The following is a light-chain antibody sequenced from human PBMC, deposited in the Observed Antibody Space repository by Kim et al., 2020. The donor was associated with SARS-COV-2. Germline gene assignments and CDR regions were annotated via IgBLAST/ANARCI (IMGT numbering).Light chain of an antibody. CDR3: NSRDSSGNHQV. CDR1: RLHSIY. V-gene: IGLV3-19*01. J-gene: IGLJ3*02. Sequence: AVGQTVRINWKGDRLHSIYAIRYQQKAGQAPVLLNYGKNNRPSGIPDRFSGSSSGNTASLTITGAQAEDEADYYCNSRDSSGNHQVFGGGTQLTVL. CDR2: GKN.